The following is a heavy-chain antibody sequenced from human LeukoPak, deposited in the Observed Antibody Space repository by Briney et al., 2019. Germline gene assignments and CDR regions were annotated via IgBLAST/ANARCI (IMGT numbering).Heavy chain of an antibody. J-gene: IGHJ4*02. CDR2: INSDGSST. V-gene: IGHV3-74*01. CDR3: AGVQRTNWGSFDY. CDR1: GFTFSSYW. Sequence: GGSLRLSCAASGFTFSSYWMHWVRQAPGKGLVWVSRINSDGSSTSYADSVKGRFTISRDNAKNTLYPQMNSLRAEDTAVYYCAGVQRTNWGSFDYWGQGTLVTVSS. D-gene: IGHD7-27*01.